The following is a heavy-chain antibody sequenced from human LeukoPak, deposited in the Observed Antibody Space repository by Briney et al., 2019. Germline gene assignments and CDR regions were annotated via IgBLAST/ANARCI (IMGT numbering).Heavy chain of an antibody. CDR1: GFTFSSDA. V-gene: IGHV3-23*01. J-gene: IGHJ6*03. CDR3: TTVLLSSSWPGEYYYYYYYMDV. CDR2: ISHSGSST. Sequence: PGGSLRLSCAASGFTFSSDAMSWVRQAPGKGLEWVSGISHSGSSTYYTDAVKGRFTISRDNSKNTLYLQMNSLRAEDTAVYYCTTVLLSSSWPGEYYYYYYYMDVWGKGTTVTVSS. D-gene: IGHD6-13*01.